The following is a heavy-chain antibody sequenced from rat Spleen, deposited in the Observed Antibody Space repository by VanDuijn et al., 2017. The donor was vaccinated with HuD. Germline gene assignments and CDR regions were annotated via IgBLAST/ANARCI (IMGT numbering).Heavy chain of an antibody. J-gene: IGHJ3*01. D-gene: IGHD1-11*01. CDR1: GFSLTNNG. V-gene: IGHV2-1*01. CDR2: MWTGGST. CDR3: ARSYGGYTQHWFAY. Sequence: QVQLKESGPGLVQPSQTLSLICTVSGFSLTNNGVSWVRQPPGKSLEWMGIMWTGGSTDYNSALKSRLSISRDTSKNQVFLKMNSLQADDTAIYFCARSYGGYTQHWFAYWGQGTLVTVSS.